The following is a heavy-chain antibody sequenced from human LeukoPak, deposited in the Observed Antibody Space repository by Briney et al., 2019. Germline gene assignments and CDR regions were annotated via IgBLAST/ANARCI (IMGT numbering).Heavy chain of an antibody. Sequence: SETLSLTCTVSAGSISSYYWSWIRQPAGKGLEWIGRIYSSGSYNYNPSLKSRITMSVDTSKKQFSLKLRSVTAADTAVYYCARGGAVPTINYFDSWGQGTLVTVSS. D-gene: IGHD5-12*01. V-gene: IGHV4-4*07. CDR2: IYSSGSY. J-gene: IGHJ4*02. CDR1: AGSISSYY. CDR3: ARGGAVPTINYFDS.